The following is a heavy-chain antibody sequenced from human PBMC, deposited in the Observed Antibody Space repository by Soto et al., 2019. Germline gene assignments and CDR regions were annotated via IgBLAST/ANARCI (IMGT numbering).Heavy chain of an antibody. Sequence: GGSLRLSCAASGFTFSDHYMDWVRQAPGKGLEWVGRTKNKANSYTTEYAASVKGRFTLSRDDSKDSLYLQMDSLKTEDTAVYYCTRVNYGPNDYWGQGTLVTVSS. D-gene: IGHD1-7*01. CDR2: TKNKANSYTT. CDR1: GFTFSDHY. J-gene: IGHJ4*02. V-gene: IGHV3-72*01. CDR3: TRVNYGPNDY.